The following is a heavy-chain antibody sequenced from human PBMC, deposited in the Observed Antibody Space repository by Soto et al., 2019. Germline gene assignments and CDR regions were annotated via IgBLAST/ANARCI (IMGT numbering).Heavy chain of an antibody. CDR2: INHNSGDT. CDR3: ARGFYYDSGYWAAFDI. V-gene: IGHV1-2*02. CDR1: GYTFTGYY. J-gene: IGHJ3*02. D-gene: IGHD3-22*01. Sequence: GASVKVSCKASGYTFTGYYMHWVRQAPGQGLEWMGWINHNSGDTDYAQKFQGRVIMTRDTSISTAYMELSGLRSDDTAVYYCARGFYYDSGYWAAFDIWGTGTMVTVS.